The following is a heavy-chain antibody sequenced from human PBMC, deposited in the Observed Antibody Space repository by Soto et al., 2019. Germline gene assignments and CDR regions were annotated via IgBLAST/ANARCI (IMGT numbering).Heavy chain of an antibody. J-gene: IGHJ5*02. V-gene: IGHV1-69*01. D-gene: IGHD3-3*01. CDR3: ARGKSGGWFDP. CDR1: GGTFSSYA. CDR2: IIPIFGTA. Sequence: QVQLVQSGAEVKKPGSSVKVSCKASGGTFSSYAISWVRHAPGQGLEWMVGIIPIFGTANYAQKFQGRVTITADESTSTAYLELSSLRSEDTAVYYCARGKSGGWFDPWGQGTLVTVSS.